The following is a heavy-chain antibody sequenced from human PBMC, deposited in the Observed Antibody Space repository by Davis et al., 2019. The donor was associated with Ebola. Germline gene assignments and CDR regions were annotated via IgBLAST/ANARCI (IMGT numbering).Heavy chain of an antibody. Sequence: SETLSLTCTVSGGSISSYYWSWLRQPPGKGLEWIGYIYYSGSTNYNPSLKSRVTISVDTSKNQFPLKLSSVTAADTAVYYCARHLYSYDAFDIWGQGTMVTVSS. V-gene: IGHV4-59*08. CDR2: IYYSGST. J-gene: IGHJ3*02. CDR3: ARHLYSYDAFDI. D-gene: IGHD5-18*01. CDR1: GGSISSYY.